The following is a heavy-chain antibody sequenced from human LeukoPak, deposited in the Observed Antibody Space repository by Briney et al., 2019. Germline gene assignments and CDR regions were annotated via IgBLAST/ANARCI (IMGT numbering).Heavy chain of an antibody. D-gene: IGHD3-10*01. Sequence: PGGSLRLSCAASGFTFSSYGMSWVRQAPGKGLEWVSAISGSGGSTYYADSVKGRFPISRDNAQNSLYLQMNSLTVEDTAVYYCVRERYHGSGAPKYDYWGQGTLVTVSS. V-gene: IGHV3-23*01. CDR2: ISGSGGST. J-gene: IGHJ4*02. CDR3: VRERYHGSGAPKYDY. CDR1: GFTFSSYG.